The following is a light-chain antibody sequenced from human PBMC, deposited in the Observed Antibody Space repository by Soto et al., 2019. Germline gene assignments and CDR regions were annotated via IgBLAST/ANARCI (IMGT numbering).Light chain of an antibody. CDR3: QHYNSYSEA. CDR1: QTISSW. CDR2: KAS. Sequence: DIQMTQCPSTLSGSVGDRVTITCRASQTISSWLAWYQQKPGKAPKLLIYKASTLKSGVPSRFSGSGSGTEFTLTISSLQPDDFATYYSQHYNSYSEAFGQGTKVDIK. V-gene: IGKV1-5*03. J-gene: IGKJ1*01.